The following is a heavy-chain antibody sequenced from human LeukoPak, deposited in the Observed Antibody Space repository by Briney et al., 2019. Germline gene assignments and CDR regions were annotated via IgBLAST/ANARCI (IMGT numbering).Heavy chain of an antibody. V-gene: IGHV1-24*01. CDR3: SAFARGFNRGIPVAGYFNF. J-gene: IGHJ4*02. CDR1: GKPLSELA. D-gene: IGHD6-19*01. CDR2: FDREDAET. Sequence: ASVKVSCKVSGKPLSELAVHWVRQSPTQGLEWMGGFDREDAETVYTQKFQGRITMTEDKSTDTAYMELSGLRSEDSAVYFCSAFARGFNRGIPVAGYFNFWGQGTLVTVTS.